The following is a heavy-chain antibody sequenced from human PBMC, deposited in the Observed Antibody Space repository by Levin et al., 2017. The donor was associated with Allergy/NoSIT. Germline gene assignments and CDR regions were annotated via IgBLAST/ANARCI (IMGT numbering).Heavy chain of an antibody. D-gene: IGHD1-26*01. J-gene: IGHJ4*02. Sequence: GESLKISCAASGFTFSTYGIQWVRQAPDKGLEWVALITSDESNKFYADSVKGRFTVSRDNSKNTVYLQMNSLRVEDTAMYYCAKGGDFDYWGLGTLVTVSS. V-gene: IGHV3-30*18. CDR1: GFTFSTYG. CDR3: AKGGDFDY. CDR2: ITSDESNK.